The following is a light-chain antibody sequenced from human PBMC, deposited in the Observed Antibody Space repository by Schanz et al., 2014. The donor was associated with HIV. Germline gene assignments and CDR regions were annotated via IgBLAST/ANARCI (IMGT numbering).Light chain of an antibody. Sequence: QSVLTQPASVSASPGQSITISCTGTGSDIGGYNFVSWYQQCPGKAPKLVIFDVNNRPAGISSRFSGSKSGNTASLTISGLQAEDEADYYCCSYTSSSTYVFGTGTKLTVL. CDR2: DVN. V-gene: IGLV2-14*03. J-gene: IGLJ1*01. CDR1: GSDIGGYNF. CDR3: CSYTSSSTYV.